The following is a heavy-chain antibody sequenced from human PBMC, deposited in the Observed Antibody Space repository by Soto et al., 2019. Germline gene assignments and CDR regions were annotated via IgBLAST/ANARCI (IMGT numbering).Heavy chain of an antibody. CDR3: AREFPYYESSDSYFDY. CDR2: MYYNGNI. V-gene: IGHV4-59*12. CDR1: GGSISNYY. Sequence: PSETLSLTCNVSGGSISNYYWTWVRQSPEKGLEWIGYMYYNGNINYNPSLKSRVTISIDTSKNQFSLTLKSVTPEDTAVYYCAREFPYYESSDSYFDYWGQGALVTASS. J-gene: IGHJ4*02. D-gene: IGHD3-16*01.